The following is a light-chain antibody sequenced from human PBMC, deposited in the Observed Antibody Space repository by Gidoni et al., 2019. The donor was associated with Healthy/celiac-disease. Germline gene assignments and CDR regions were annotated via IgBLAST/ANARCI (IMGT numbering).Light chain of an antibody. CDR3: SSYTSSSTLVV. Sequence: QSALTQPASVSVSPVQSITISCTGTSSDVGGYNYVSWYQQHPGKAPKLMIYEVSNRPSGVSNRFSGSKSGNTASLTISGLQAEDEADYYCSSYTSSSTLVVFGGGTKLTVL. V-gene: IGLV2-14*01. CDR2: EVS. CDR1: SSDVGGYNY. J-gene: IGLJ2*01.